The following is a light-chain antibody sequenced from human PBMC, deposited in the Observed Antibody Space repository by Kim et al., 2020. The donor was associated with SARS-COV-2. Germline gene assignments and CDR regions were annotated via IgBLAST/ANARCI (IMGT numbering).Light chain of an antibody. V-gene: IGKV1-5*01. Sequence: CASRGDRVTIPCRASQSISSLLAWYQQKPGKAPHLLFYDASSVESGVPSRFSGSGSGTEFTLTISSLQPDDFATYYCQQYNSWWTFGQGTKVDIK. CDR2: DAS. J-gene: IGKJ1*01. CDR3: QQYNSWWT. CDR1: QSISSL.